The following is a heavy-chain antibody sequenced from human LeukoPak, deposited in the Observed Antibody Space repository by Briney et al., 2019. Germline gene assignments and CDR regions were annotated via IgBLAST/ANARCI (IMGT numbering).Heavy chain of an antibody. V-gene: IGHV3-23*01. CDR1: GFTFSSYA. J-gene: IGHJ4*02. Sequence: GGSLRLSCAASGFTFSSYAMSWVRQAPGKGLEWVSAIGGSGGGTYYADSVKGRFTISRDNSKNTLYLQMSSLRAEDTAVYYCAKDIHGSGSYYYYRFDYWGQGSLVTVSS. CDR3: AKDIHGSGSYYYYRFDY. CDR2: IGGSGGGT. D-gene: IGHD3-10*01.